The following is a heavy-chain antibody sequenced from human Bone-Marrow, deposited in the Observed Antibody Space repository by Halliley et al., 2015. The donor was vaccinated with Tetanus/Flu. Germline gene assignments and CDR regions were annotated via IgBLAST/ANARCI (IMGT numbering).Heavy chain of an antibody. CDR2: IYYSGST. V-gene: IGHV4-39*07. Sequence: KGLEWIGNIYYSGSTYYPPSLKSRVTMSVDTSKNQLSLNLSSLTAADTAVYFCARDQIFQGFDYWGQGIQVTVSS. CDR3: ARDQIFQGFDY. J-gene: IGHJ4*02.